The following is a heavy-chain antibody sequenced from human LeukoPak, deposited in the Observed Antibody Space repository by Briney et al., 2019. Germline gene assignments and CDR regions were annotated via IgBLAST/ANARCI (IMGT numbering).Heavy chain of an antibody. V-gene: IGHV1-69*04. Sequence: SVKVSCKASGGTFSSYAISWVRQAPGQGLEWMGRIIPILGIANYAQKFQGRVTITADKSTSTAYMELSSLRSEDTAVYYCARGALYYYGSGSYYHYYYGMDVWGQGTTVTVSS. D-gene: IGHD3-10*01. CDR2: IIPILGIA. CDR3: ARGALYYYGSGSYYHYYYGMDV. J-gene: IGHJ6*02. CDR1: GGTFSSYA.